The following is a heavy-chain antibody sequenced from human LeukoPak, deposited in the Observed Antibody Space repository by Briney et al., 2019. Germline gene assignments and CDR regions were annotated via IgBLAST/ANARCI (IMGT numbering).Heavy chain of an antibody. Sequence: ASVKVSCKASGYTFTSYDINWVRQATGQGLEWMGWVNPNSGNTGYAQKVQGRVTITRNTSISTAYMELSSLRSEDTAVYYCARGLAVVVPAAIHWFDPWGQGTLVTVSS. D-gene: IGHD2-2*01. V-gene: IGHV1-8*03. CDR3: ARGLAVVVPAAIHWFDP. CDR1: GYTFTSYD. CDR2: VNPNSGNT. J-gene: IGHJ5*02.